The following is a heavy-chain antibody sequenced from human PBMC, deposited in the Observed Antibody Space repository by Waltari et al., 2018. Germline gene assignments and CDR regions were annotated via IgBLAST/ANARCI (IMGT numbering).Heavy chain of an antibody. D-gene: IGHD6-6*01. CDR3: ARDFEYSSSSEYYYYGMDV. J-gene: IGHJ6*02. V-gene: IGHV3-48*03. CDR1: GFTFSSYE. Sequence: EVQLVESGGGLVQPGGSLRLSCAASGFTFSSYEMNWVRQAPGKGLEWVSYSSSSGSTRDYADSVKGRFTISRDNAKNSLYMQMNSLRAEDTAVYYCARDFEYSSSSEYYYYGMDVWGQGTTVTVSS. CDR2: SSSSGSTR.